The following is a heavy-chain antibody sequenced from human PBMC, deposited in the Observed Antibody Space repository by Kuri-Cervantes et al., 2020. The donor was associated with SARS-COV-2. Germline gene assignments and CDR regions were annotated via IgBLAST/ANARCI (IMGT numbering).Heavy chain of an antibody. J-gene: IGHJ4*02. CDR1: GFTFSSYA. Sequence: GESLKISCAASGFTFSSYAMSWVRQAPGKGLEWVSAISGSGGSTYYADSVKGRFTISRDNSKNTLYLQMNSLRAEDTAVYYCAKSYYYDSSGYYYVFNTYYFDYWGQGTLVTVSS. CDR3: AKSYYYDSSGYYYVFNTYYFDY. V-gene: IGHV3-23*01. CDR2: ISGSGGST. D-gene: IGHD3-22*01.